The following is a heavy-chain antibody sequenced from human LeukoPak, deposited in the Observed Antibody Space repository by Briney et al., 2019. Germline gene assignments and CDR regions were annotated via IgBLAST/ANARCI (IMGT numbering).Heavy chain of an antibody. CDR2: ISYDGSNK. Sequence: GGSLRLSCAASGFTFSSYAMHWVRQAPGKGLEWVAVISYDGSNKYYADSVKGRFTISRDNSKNTLYLQMNSLRAEDTAVYYCAKDSSSGYIPASYYFDYWGQGTLVTVSS. CDR3: AKDSSSGYIPASYYFDY. J-gene: IGHJ4*02. D-gene: IGHD5-12*01. CDR1: GFTFSSYA. V-gene: IGHV3-30*04.